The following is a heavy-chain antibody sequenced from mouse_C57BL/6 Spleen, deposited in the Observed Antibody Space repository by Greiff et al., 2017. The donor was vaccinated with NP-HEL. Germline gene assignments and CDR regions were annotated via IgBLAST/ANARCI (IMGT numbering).Heavy chain of an antibody. Sequence: QVQLQQSGAELVRPGASVKLSCKASGYTFTDYYINWVKQRPGQGLEWIARIYPGSGNTYYNEKFKGKATLTAEKSSSTAYMQLSSLTSEDSAVYFCAREDYYGSSYDNYWGQGTTLTVSS. V-gene: IGHV1-76*01. D-gene: IGHD1-1*01. CDR1: GYTFTDYY. CDR3: AREDYYGSSYDNY. CDR2: IYPGSGNT. J-gene: IGHJ2*01.